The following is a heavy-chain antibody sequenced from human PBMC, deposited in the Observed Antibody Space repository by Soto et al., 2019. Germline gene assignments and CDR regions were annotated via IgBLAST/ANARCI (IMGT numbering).Heavy chain of an antibody. CDR2: ISSSSSYI. D-gene: IGHD3-9*01. J-gene: IGHJ6*03. CDR1: GFTFSSYS. Sequence: EVQLVESGGGLVKPGGSLRLSCAASGFTFSSYSMNWVRQAPGKGLEWVSSISSSSSYIYYADSVKGRFTISRDNAKNSLYLQMNSLRAEDTAVYYCARVGHFDWLSPRYYYYMDVWGKGTTLTVSS. CDR3: ARVGHFDWLSPRYYYYMDV. V-gene: IGHV3-21*01.